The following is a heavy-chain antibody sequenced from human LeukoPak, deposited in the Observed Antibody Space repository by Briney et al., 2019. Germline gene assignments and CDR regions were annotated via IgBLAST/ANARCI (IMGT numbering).Heavy chain of an antibody. J-gene: IGHJ4*02. CDR1: GFSFSGSA. D-gene: IGHD1-26*01. Sequence: PGGSLRLSCAASGFSFSGSAMLWVRQASGKGLERVARIRNKDNDYATAYAASVKGRFTISRDDSKNTAYLQMNSLRSEDTALYYCTRWEEGGKSFDYWGQGTLVTVSS. CDR3: TRWEEGGKSFDY. CDR2: IRNKDNDYAT. V-gene: IGHV3-73*01.